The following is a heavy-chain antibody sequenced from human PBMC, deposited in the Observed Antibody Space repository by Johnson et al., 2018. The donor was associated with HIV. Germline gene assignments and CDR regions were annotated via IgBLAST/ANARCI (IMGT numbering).Heavy chain of an antibody. D-gene: IGHD3-10*01. Sequence: VQLVESGGGLVKPVVSLRLSCAASGFTFSNAWMSWVRQAPGKGLEWVGRIKSKSDGGTTDSAAPVKGRFTISRDDSKNTLYLQMNSLKTEDTAVYYCTTGISWFGAITFDIWGQGTMVTVSS. CDR3: TTGISWFGAITFDI. CDR2: IKSKSDGGTT. V-gene: IGHV3-15*01. J-gene: IGHJ3*02. CDR1: GFTFSNAW.